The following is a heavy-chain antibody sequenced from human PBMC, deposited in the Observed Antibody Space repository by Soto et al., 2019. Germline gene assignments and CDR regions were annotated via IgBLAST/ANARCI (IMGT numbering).Heavy chain of an antibody. CDR3: AKVDQYVSGSLWRFGP. CDR1: LFTFSNYV. D-gene: IGHD3-10*01. J-gene: IGHJ5*02. Sequence: GGSLRLSCVDSLFTFSNYVMSWVRQAPGKGLEWVSTISETGRSTYYADSVKGRFTISRDNAKNTLYLEMSSLRAEDTAVYYCAKVDQYVSGSLWRFGPWRDLTMFTASS. V-gene: IGHV3-23*01. CDR2: ISETGRST.